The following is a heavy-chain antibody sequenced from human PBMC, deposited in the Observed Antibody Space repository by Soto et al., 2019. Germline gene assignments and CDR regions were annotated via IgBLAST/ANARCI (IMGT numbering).Heavy chain of an antibody. CDR2: IYYSGST. CDR1: GGSISSNY. D-gene: IGHD3-10*01. CDR3: ARDESYYYGSGSYYNKHYYYYGMDV. Sequence: PSETLSLTCTVSGGSISSNYWSWIRQPPGKGLEWIGYIYYSGSTNYNPSLKSRVTISVDTSKNQFSLNLSSVTAADTAVYFCARDESYYYGSGSYYNKHYYYYGMDVWGQGTTVTVPS. J-gene: IGHJ6*02. V-gene: IGHV4-59*01.